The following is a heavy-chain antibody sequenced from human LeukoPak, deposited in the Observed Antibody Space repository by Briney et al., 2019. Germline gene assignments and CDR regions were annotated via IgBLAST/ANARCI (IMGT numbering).Heavy chain of an antibody. CDR1: GVSISSYY. Sequence: PSETLSLTCTVSGVSISSYYWSWIRQPPGKGLEWIGYIYYSGSTNYNPSLKSRVTISVDTSKNQFSLKLSSVTAADTAVYYCARVDGSGSYFNRLDAFDIWGQGTMVTVSS. CDR2: IYYSGST. V-gene: IGHV4-59*01. J-gene: IGHJ3*02. D-gene: IGHD3-10*01. CDR3: ARVDGSGSYFNRLDAFDI.